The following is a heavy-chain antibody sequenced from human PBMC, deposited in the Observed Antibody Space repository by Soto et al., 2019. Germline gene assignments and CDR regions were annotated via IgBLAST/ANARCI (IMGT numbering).Heavy chain of an antibody. J-gene: IGHJ5*02. V-gene: IGHV3-23*01. CDR3: AKGGRSSGYYNWFDP. CDR1: GFTFSSYA. CDR2: ISGSGGST. Sequence: EVQLLESGGGLVQPGGSLRLSCAASGFTFSSYAMSWVRQAPGKGLEWVAAISGSGGSTYYADSVKGRFTISRDNSKNTLYLQMNSLRAEDTAVYYCAKGGRSSGYYNWFDPWGQGTLVTVSS. D-gene: IGHD3-22*01.